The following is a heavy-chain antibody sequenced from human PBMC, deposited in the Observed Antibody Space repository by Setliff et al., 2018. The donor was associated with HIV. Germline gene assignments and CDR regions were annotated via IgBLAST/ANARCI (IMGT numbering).Heavy chain of an antibody. Sequence: SETLSLTCSVSGVSSNRTDHYWGWIRQSPGKRLEWIGSVSQSGSTHYNPSLKSRITISVDRSKNLFSLKLISVTAADHGVYYCARVPVAGANWFDPWGLGTLVTVSS. V-gene: IGHV4-39*01. J-gene: IGHJ5*02. CDR1: GVSSNRTDHY. CDR2: VSQSGST. D-gene: IGHD2-21*01. CDR3: ARVPVAGANWFDP.